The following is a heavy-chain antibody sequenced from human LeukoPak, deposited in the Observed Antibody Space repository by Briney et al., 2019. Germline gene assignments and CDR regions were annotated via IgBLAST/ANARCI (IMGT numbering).Heavy chain of an antibody. V-gene: IGHV3-73*01. Sequence: PGGSLRLSCAASGFTFSGSAMHWVRQASGKGLEWVGRIRSKANSYATAYAASVKGRFTISRDDSKNTAYLQMNSLKTEDTAVYYCTSPTVTDYYYYYYYMDVWGKGTTVTVSS. J-gene: IGHJ6*03. CDR1: GFTFSGSA. CDR2: IRSKANSYAT. D-gene: IGHD4-17*01. CDR3: TSPTVTDYYYYYYYMDV.